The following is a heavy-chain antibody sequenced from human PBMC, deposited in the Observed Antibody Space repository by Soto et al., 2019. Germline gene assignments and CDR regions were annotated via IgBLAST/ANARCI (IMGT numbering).Heavy chain of an antibody. J-gene: IGHJ6*02. D-gene: IGHD3-9*01. Sequence: SETLSLTCAVYGGSFSGYYWSWIRQPPGKGLEWIGEINHSGSTNYNPSLKSRVTISVDTSKNQFSLKLSSVTAADTAVYYCARPIRYYDILTGYYYYGMDVWGQGTTVTVSS. CDR1: GGSFSGYY. CDR3: ARPIRYYDILTGYYYYGMDV. V-gene: IGHV4-34*01. CDR2: INHSGST.